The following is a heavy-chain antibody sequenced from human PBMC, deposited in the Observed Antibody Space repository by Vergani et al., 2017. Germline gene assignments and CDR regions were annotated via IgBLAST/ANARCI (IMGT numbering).Heavy chain of an antibody. CDR3: ASTSYYYDSSSLEAFDI. J-gene: IGHJ3*02. CDR1: GFTFSSYS. D-gene: IGHD3-22*01. Sequence: EVQLVESGGGLVKPGGSLRLSCAASGFTFSSYSMNWVRQAPGKGLEWVSSISSSSSYIYYVDSVKGRFTISRDNAKNSLYLQMNSLRAEDTAVYYCASTSYYYDSSSLEAFDIWGQGTMVTVSS. CDR2: ISSSSSYI. V-gene: IGHV3-21*01.